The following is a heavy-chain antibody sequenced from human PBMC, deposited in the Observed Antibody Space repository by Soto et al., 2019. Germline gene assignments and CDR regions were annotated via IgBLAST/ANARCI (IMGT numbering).Heavy chain of an antibody. CDR2: ISNDGSMQ. Sequence: QVQLMESGGSVLQPGRSLRLSCAASGFTFSSYGMHWVRQAPGKGLEWVTIISNDGSMQYYGDSVKGRFTVSRDNSKNTLFLEMNSLTAEDTSTYYCAKDRRDSSGTCSRCFGMDVWGQGTTVTVSS. CDR1: GFTFSSYG. CDR3: AKDRRDSSGTCSRCFGMDV. J-gene: IGHJ6*02. V-gene: IGHV3-30*18. D-gene: IGHD3-22*01.